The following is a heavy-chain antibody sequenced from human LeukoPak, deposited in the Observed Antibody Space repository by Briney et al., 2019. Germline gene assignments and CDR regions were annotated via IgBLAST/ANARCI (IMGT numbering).Heavy chain of an antibody. Sequence: GASVKVSCKASGGTFSSYAISWVRQAPGQGLEWMGGIIPIFGTANYAQKFQGRVTITADESTSTAYMELSSLRSEDTAVYYCAAFLTVTNYYGMDVWGQGTTVTVSS. CDR1: GGTFSSYA. CDR2: IIPIFGTA. J-gene: IGHJ6*02. D-gene: IGHD4-17*01. V-gene: IGHV1-69*13. CDR3: AAFLTVTNYYGMDV.